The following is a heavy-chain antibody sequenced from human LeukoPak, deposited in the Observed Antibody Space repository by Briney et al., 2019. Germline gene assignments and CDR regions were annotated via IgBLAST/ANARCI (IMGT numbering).Heavy chain of an antibody. CDR2: ILSNDEK. D-gene: IGHD5-12*01. V-gene: IGHV2-26*01. Sequence: SRPTPVKPTETLTLTCTVSGFSLSNARMGVSWIRQPPGKALEWLAHILSNDEKSYSTSLKTRLTISKDTSKSQVVLTMTNMDPVDTATYYCARTRVYSGYDSIDHWGQGTLVTVSS. CDR1: GFSLSNARMG. J-gene: IGHJ4*01. CDR3: ARTRVYSGYDSIDH.